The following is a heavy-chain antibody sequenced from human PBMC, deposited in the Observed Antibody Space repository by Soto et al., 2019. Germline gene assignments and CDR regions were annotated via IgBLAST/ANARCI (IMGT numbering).Heavy chain of an antibody. D-gene: IGHD3-22*01. CDR2: INSDGSST. CDR3: ARVGKDSSGYYHFDY. J-gene: IGHJ4*02. Sequence: GGSLRLSCAASGFTFSSYWMHWVRQAPGKGLVWVSRINSDGSSTTYADSVKGRFTISRDNAKNTLYLQMDSLRAEDTAVYYCARVGKDSSGYYHFDYWGQGTLVTVSS. CDR1: GFTFSSYW. V-gene: IGHV3-74*01.